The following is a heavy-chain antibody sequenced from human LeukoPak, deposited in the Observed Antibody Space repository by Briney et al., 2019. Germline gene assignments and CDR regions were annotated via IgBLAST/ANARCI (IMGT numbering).Heavy chain of an antibody. CDR2: ISGSGGYR. CDR3: AKRRYDSSGYFDS. CDR1: GFIFSDYA. D-gene: IGHD3-22*01. Sequence: GGSLRLSCTASGFIFSDYAMSWVRQAPGKGLEWVSAISGSGGYRNYADSVKGRFTISKDNSKNTLYLQLSSLRAEDTAVYYCAKRRYDSSGYFDSWGQGTLVTVSS. J-gene: IGHJ4*02. V-gene: IGHV3-23*01.